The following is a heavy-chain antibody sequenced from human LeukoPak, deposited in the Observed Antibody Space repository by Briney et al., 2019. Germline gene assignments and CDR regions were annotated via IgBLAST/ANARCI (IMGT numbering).Heavy chain of an antibody. CDR2: ISSSGTTI. CDR1: GFTFSSYS. J-gene: IGHJ4*02. CDR3: ARVWGLAVAGGEIEY. Sequence: GGSLRLSRAASGFTFSSYSMNWVRQAPGKGLEWVSYISSSGTTIYYADSVKGRFTISRDNAKNSLYLQMNSLRDEDTAVYYCARVWGLAVAGGEIEYWGQGTLVTVSS. V-gene: IGHV3-48*02. D-gene: IGHD6-13*01.